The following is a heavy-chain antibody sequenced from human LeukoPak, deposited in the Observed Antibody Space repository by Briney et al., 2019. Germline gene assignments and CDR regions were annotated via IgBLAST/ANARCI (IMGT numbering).Heavy chain of an antibody. CDR1: GYTFTGYY. J-gene: IGHJ6*02. V-gene: IGHV1-2*02. Sequence: GASVKVSCKASGYTFTGYYMHWVRQAPGQGLEWMGWINPNSGGTNYAQKFQGRVTMTRDTSISTAYMELSRQRSDDTAVYYCARDTGRAGGKEYYYYGMDVWGQGTTVTVSS. D-gene: IGHD4-23*01. CDR3: ARDTGRAGGKEYYYYGMDV. CDR2: INPNSGGT.